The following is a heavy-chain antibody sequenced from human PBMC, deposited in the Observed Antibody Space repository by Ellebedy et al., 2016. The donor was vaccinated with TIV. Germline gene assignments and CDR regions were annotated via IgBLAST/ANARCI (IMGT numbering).Heavy chain of an antibody. CDR2: IDHGGST. CDR1: GGSFSGYS. D-gene: IGHD3-3*01. CDR3: ARNILKFLNAFEI. Sequence: SETLSLTCAVYGGSFSGYSWSWIRQPPGWGLEWIGEIDHGGSTNYNPSLKSRITISVDTSKNHFSLKLTSVTAADTAVYYCARNILKFLNAFEIWGQGTMVTVSS. J-gene: IGHJ3*02. V-gene: IGHV4-34*01.